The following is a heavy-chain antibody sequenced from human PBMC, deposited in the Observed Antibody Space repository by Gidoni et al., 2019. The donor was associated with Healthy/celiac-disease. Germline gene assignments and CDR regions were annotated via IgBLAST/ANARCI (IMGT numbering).Heavy chain of an antibody. Sequence: QVQLVQSGAEVKKPGSSVKVSCKASGGTFSSYAISWVRQAPGQGLEWMGGIIPIFGTANYAQKCQGRVTITADESTSTAYMELSSLRSEDTAVYYCAKTIPPSEYYYDSSGYYALDYWGQGTLVTVSS. D-gene: IGHD3-22*01. CDR2: IIPIFGTA. CDR3: AKTIPPSEYYYDSSGYYALDY. J-gene: IGHJ4*02. CDR1: GGTFSSYA. V-gene: IGHV1-69*01.